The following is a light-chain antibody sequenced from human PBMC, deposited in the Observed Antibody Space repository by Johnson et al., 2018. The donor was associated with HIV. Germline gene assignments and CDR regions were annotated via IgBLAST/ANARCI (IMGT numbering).Light chain of an antibody. V-gene: IGLV1-51*01. CDR3: GAWDSSLTTYV. CDR2: DSY. Sequence: SVLTQPPSVSAAPGQKVTISCSGSRSNIGNNYVSWYQQLPGTAPKLLIYDSYKRPSGFPDRFSGSKSGTSATLCIPGIQNGDEADYYCGAWDSSLTTYVFGTGTKVTVL. CDR1: RSNIGNNY. J-gene: IGLJ1*01.